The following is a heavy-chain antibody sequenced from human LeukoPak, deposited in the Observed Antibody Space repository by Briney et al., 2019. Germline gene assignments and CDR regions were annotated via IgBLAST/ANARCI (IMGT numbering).Heavy chain of an antibody. J-gene: IGHJ3*02. D-gene: IGHD3-10*01. CDR1: GFTFSSYW. CDR3: ARGDYYGSGTYYHDAFDI. CDR2: IKPDGSEK. Sequence: GGSLRLSCAASGFTFSSYWMSWVRQAPGKGLEWVANIKPDGSEKHYVDSVKGRLTIARDNAKNSLYLQMNSLRAEDTAVYYCARGDYYGSGTYYHDAFDIWGQGTMVTVSS. V-gene: IGHV3-7*03.